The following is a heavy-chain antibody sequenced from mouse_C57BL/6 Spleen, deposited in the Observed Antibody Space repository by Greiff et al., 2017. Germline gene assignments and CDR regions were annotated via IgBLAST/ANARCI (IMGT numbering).Heavy chain of an antibody. CDR1: GYTFTSYG. Sequence: QVQLQQSGAELARPGASVKLSCKASGYTFTSYGISWVKQRTGQGLEWIGEIYPRSGNTYYNEKFKGKATLTADKSSSTAYMELRSLTSEDSAVYFCARSYSNYPYSMDYWGQGTSVTVSS. CDR3: ARSYSNYPYSMDY. J-gene: IGHJ4*01. D-gene: IGHD2-5*01. V-gene: IGHV1-81*01. CDR2: IYPRSGNT.